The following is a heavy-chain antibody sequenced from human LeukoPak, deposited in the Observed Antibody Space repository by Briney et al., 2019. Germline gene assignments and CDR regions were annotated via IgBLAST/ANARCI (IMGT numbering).Heavy chain of an antibody. D-gene: IGHD3-10*01. Sequence: QAGGSLRLSCAASGFPFSSYGIHWVRQAPGKGLEWVAVITYDGSNGYFADSVKGRFTISRDNSRNTLSLQMNSLRDEDTAVYYCARVGEFDYWGQGTLVTVSS. CDR1: GFPFSSYG. CDR3: ARVGEFDY. V-gene: IGHV3-33*08. CDR2: ITYDGSNG. J-gene: IGHJ4*02.